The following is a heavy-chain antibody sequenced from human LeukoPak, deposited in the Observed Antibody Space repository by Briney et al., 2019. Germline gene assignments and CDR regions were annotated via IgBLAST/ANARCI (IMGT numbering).Heavy chain of an antibody. Sequence: ASVKVSCKASGYTFTNNFMHWVRQAPGQGLEWMGIINPSGDNTWYAQKFQGRVTMTRDMATSTVYMELSSLRSEDTAVYYCARDFFERYYYDSSGYPPDYWGQGTLVTVSS. CDR1: GYTFTNNF. V-gene: IGHV1-46*01. J-gene: IGHJ4*02. CDR3: ARDFFERYYYDSSGYPPDY. D-gene: IGHD3-22*01. CDR2: INPSGDNT.